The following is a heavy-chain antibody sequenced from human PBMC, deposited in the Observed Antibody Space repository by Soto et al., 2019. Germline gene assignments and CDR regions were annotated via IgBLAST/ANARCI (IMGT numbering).Heavy chain of an antibody. CDR2: IIPIFGTA. V-gene: IGHV1-69*12. D-gene: IGHD3-3*01. CDR3: ARELHVVIIRVGYYGMDV. CDR1: GGTFSSYA. J-gene: IGHJ6*02. Sequence: QVQLVQSGAEVKKPGSSVKVSCKASGGTFSSYAISWVRQAPGQGLEWMGGIIPIFGTANYAQKFRGRVTITADESTSTAYMELSSLRSEDTAVYYCARELHVVIIRVGYYGMDVWGQGTTVTVSS.